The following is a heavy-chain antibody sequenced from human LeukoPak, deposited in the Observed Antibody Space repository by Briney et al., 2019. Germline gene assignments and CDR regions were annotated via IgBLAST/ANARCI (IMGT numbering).Heavy chain of an antibody. CDR3: ARDSGSYSGFDP. V-gene: IGHV4-59*01. CDR2: IYYSGST. Sequence: SETLSLTCTVSGGSISSYYWSWIRQPPGKGLEWIGYIYYSGSTNYNPSLKSRVTISVDTFKNQFSLKLSSVTAADTAVYYCARDSGSYSGFDPWGQGTLVTVSS. J-gene: IGHJ5*02. CDR1: GGSISSYY. D-gene: IGHD1-26*01.